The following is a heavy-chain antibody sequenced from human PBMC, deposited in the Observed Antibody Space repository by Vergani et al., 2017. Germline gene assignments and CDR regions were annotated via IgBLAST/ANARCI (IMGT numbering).Heavy chain of an antibody. CDR2: IRSAESRR. V-gene: IGHV3-30*02. J-gene: IGHJ4*02. CDR1: GFTFNSYG. CDR3: AQEGGGYCTVGTCYPDY. D-gene: IGHD2-8*02. Sequence: QVQLVESGGGVVQPGGSLSLSCAASGFTFNSYGMHWVRQAPGKGLEWVASIRSAESRRYYGDSMEGPFTISRDNSKNTLYIQMKSLRPEDTAVYYCAQEGGGYCTVGTCYPDYWGQGTLVIVSS.